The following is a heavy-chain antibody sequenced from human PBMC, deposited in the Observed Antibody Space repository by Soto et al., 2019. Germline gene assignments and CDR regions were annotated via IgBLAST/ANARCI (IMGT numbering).Heavy chain of an antibody. CDR1: GASLRSGSYY. Sequence: QVQLQESGPGLVKPSETLSLICTVSGASLRSGSYYWSWIRQPPGKGLEWIGYISHSGRTNYDPSLKSRLTISVDTSQNQFSLQLNSVTAADTAVYYCSYGSSFDYWGQGTLVTVSS. V-gene: IGHV4-61*01. D-gene: IGHD3-10*01. CDR2: ISHSGRT. J-gene: IGHJ4*02. CDR3: SYGSSFDY.